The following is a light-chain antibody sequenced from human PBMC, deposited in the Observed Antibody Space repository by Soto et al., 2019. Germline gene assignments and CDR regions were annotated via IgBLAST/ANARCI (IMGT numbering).Light chain of an antibody. CDR3: CSYAGSSSWV. CDR1: SSNIGAGSD. Sequence: QSVLTQPPSVSGAPGQRVTISCTGSSSNIGAGSDVHWYQQLPGEAPKLLIYVNDRRPSGVADRFSGSKSGTSASLAITGLQAEDEADYYCCSYAGSSSWVFGGGTKLTVL. CDR2: VND. V-gene: IGLV1-40*01. J-gene: IGLJ3*02.